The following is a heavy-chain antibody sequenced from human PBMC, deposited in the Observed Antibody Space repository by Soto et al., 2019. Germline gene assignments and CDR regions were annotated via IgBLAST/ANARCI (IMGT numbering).Heavy chain of an antibody. CDR3: TVRYCSGGSCYYFDY. Sequence: QVQLVQSGAEVKKPGSSVKVSCKASGGTFSSYAISWVRQAPGQGLEWMGGIIPIFGTANYAQKFQGRVTSTADQSTSTAHRELSSLRSDDTAVYYCTVRYCSGGSCYYFDYWGQGTLVTVSS. D-gene: IGHD2-15*01. V-gene: IGHV1-69*12. CDR2: IIPIFGTA. CDR1: GGTFSSYA. J-gene: IGHJ4*02.